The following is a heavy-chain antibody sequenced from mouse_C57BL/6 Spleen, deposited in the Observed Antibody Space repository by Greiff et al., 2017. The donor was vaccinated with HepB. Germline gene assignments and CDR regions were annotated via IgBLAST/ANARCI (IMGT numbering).Heavy chain of an antibody. Sequence: VQLQQPGAELVKPGASVKLSCKASGYTFTSYWMHWVKQRPGQGLEWIGMIHPNSGSTNYNEKFKSKATLTVDKSSSTAYMQLSSLTSEDSAVYYCARPPHYYGSSYVAWFAYWGQGTLVTVSA. V-gene: IGHV1-64*01. CDR1: GYTFTSYW. J-gene: IGHJ3*01. CDR3: ARPPHYYGSSYVAWFAY. D-gene: IGHD1-1*01. CDR2: IHPNSGST.